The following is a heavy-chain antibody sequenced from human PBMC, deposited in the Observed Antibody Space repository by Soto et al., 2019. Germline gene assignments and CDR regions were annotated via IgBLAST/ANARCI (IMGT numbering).Heavy chain of an antibody. CDR2: INPSGGST. Sequence: QVQLVQSGAEVKKPGASVKVSCKASGYTFTHYYIHWVRQAPGQGLEWMGMINPSGGSTDYAQKFQGRVTMTTGTSTTTVYMELSSLRSDDTAVYYCARPPFPGCINGVCYPCDHWGQGTLVIVSS. J-gene: IGHJ4*02. CDR1: GYTFTHYY. CDR3: ARPPFPGCINGVCYPCDH. D-gene: IGHD2-8*01. V-gene: IGHV1-46*01.